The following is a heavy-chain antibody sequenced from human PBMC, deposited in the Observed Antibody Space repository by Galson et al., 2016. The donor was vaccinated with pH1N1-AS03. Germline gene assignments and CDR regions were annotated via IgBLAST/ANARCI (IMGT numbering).Heavy chain of an antibody. Sequence: ETLSLTCNVSGGSISGFYWSWIRQPAGKGLEWLGRIYASGSRNYNPSLKGRITMSVDTSKNQFSLKLSSVTATDTAVYYCARGHCSTISCQWGFDHWGQGTLVTVSS. CDR1: GGSISGFY. V-gene: IGHV4-4*07. D-gene: IGHD2-2*01. CDR2: IYASGSR. CDR3: ARGHCSTISCQWGFDH. J-gene: IGHJ4*02.